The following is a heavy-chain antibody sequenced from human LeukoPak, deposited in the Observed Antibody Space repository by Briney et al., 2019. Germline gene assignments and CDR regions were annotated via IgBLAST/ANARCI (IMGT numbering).Heavy chain of an antibody. V-gene: IGHV3-30*02. CDR1: GFTFSSCG. D-gene: IGHD5-18*01. CDR2: IRSDGRNK. CDR3: AKIPVDTAMANVDY. Sequence: GGSLRLSCAASGFTFSSCGMHWVRQAPGKGLEGVAFIRSDGRNKYYADSVKGRFTISRDNSKNTLYLQMNSLRAEDTAVYYCAKIPVDTAMANVDYWGQGTLVTVSS. J-gene: IGHJ4*02.